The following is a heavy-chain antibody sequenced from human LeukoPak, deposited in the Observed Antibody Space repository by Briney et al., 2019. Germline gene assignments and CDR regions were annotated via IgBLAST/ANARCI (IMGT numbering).Heavy chain of an antibody. CDR1: GGSISSSNYY. V-gene: IGHV4-39*07. J-gene: IGHJ6*03. D-gene: IGHD2-15*01. CDR3: ARGYCSGGSCYSYYYYNYMDV. Sequence: KASETLSLTCTVSGGSISSSNYYWGWIRQPPGKGLEWIGSIYYSGSTYYNPSLKSRVTISVDTSKNQFSLKLSSVTAADTAVFYCARGYCSGGSCYSYYYYNYMDVWGKGTTVTVSS. CDR2: IYYSGST.